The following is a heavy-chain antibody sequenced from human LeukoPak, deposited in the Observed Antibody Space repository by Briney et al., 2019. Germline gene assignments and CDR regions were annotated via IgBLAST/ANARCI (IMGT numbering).Heavy chain of an antibody. Sequence: PSETLSLTCAVYGGSLSNYYWSWVRQPPGKGLEWIGEIIHSGRTNYNPSLKSRVTISLDTSKTQCSLKLSSVTAADTAVYYCARHSDRGTYYDPFNIWGQGTMVTVSS. D-gene: IGHD1-26*01. CDR2: IIHSGRT. J-gene: IGHJ3*02. V-gene: IGHV4-34*12. CDR3: ARHSDRGTYYDPFNI. CDR1: GGSLSNYY.